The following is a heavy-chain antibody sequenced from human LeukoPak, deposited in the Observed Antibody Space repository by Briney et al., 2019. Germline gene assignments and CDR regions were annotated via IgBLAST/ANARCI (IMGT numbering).Heavy chain of an antibody. Sequence: SETLSLTCTVSGGSISSYYWSWIRQPPGKGLEWIGYIYYSGSTNYNPSLKSRVTISVDTSNNQFSLKLSSVTAADTAVYYCARDKYGDHPDYWGQGTLVTVSS. D-gene: IGHD4-17*01. CDR1: GGSISSYY. CDR3: ARDKYGDHPDY. J-gene: IGHJ4*02. CDR2: IYYSGST. V-gene: IGHV4-59*01.